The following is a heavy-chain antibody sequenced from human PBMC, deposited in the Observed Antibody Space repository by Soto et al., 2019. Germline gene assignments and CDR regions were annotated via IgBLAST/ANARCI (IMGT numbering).Heavy chain of an antibody. CDR3: ARDRGYHDY. D-gene: IGHD3-22*01. Sequence: PSETLSLTCTVSGGSVSSGSYYWSWTRQPPGKGLEWIGYIYYSGSTNYNPSLKSRVTISVDTSKNQFSLKLSSVTAADTAVYYCARDRGYHDYWGQGSLVTVSS. V-gene: IGHV4-61*01. J-gene: IGHJ4*02. CDR2: IYYSGST. CDR1: GGSVSSGSYY.